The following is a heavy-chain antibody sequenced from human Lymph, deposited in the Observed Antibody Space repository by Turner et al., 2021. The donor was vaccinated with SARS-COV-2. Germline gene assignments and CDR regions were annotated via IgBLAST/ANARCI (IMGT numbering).Heavy chain of an antibody. CDR2: ISSSSSYI. J-gene: IGHJ4*02. CDR1: GFTFSTSS. D-gene: IGHD4-17*01. V-gene: IGHV3-21*01. Sequence: EVQLVESGGGLVKPGGSLRLSCAASGFTFSTSSMNWVRQATGKGLEWISSISSSSSYIYYADSVKGRFTISRDDAKNSLYLQMNSLRAEDTAVYYCARDIPTTADYFDYWGQGTLVTVSS. CDR3: ARDIPTTADYFDY.